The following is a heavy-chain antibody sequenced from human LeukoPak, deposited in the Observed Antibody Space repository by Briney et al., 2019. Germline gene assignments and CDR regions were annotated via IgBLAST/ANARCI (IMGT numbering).Heavy chain of an antibody. CDR1: GGSISSYY. Sequence: TSETLSLTCTVSGGSISSYYWSWIRQPPGKGLEWIGYIYYSGSTNYNPSLKSRVTISVDTSKNQFSLKLSSVTAADTAVYYCARGGYSSGWYSTQYNWFDPWGQGTLVTVSS. V-gene: IGHV4-59*01. J-gene: IGHJ5*02. CDR3: ARGGYSSGWYSTQYNWFDP. CDR2: IYYSGST. D-gene: IGHD6-19*01.